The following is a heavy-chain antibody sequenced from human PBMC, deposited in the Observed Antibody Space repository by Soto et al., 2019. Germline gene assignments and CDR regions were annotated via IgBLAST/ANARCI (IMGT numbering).Heavy chain of an antibody. CDR3: TRELIPRLIVVVPAARGS. CDR2: IRSKAYGGTT. CDR1: GFTFGDYA. V-gene: IGHV3-49*03. Sequence: GGSLRLSCTASGFTFGDYAMSWFRQAPGKGLEWVGFIRSKAYGGTTEYAASVKGRFTISRDDSKSIAYLQMNSLKTEDTAVYYCTRELIPRLIVVVPAARGSGGQGTLVTVSS. D-gene: IGHD2-2*01. J-gene: IGHJ4*02.